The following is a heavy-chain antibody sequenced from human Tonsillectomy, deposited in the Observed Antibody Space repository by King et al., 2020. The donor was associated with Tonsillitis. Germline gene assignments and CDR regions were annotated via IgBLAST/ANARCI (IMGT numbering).Heavy chain of an antibody. CDR1: GFTFSSYA. Sequence: VQLVESGGGLVQPGGSLRLSCAASGFTFSSYAMSWVRQAPGKGLEWVSAISGSGGSTYYADSVKGRFTISRDNAKNTLYLQMNSLRAEDTAVYYLAKDRWGWNYVFDYWGQGTLVTVSS. CDR2: ISGSGGST. D-gene: IGHD1-7*01. CDR3: AKDRWGWNYVFDY. V-gene: IGHV3-23*04. J-gene: IGHJ4*02.